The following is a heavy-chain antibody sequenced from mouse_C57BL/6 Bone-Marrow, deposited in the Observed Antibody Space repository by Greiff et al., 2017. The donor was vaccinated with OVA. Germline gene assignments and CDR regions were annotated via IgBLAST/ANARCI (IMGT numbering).Heavy chain of an antibody. V-gene: IGHV1-26*01. J-gene: IGHJ4*01. CDR2: INPNNGGT. D-gene: IGHD1-1*01. Sequence: VQLQQSGPELVKPGASVKISCKASGYTFTDYYMNWVKQSHGKSLEWIGDINPNNGGTSYNQKFKGKATLTVDKSSSTAYMELRSLTSEDSAVYYCARYPLDYYGSSYGDAMDYWGQGTSVTVSS. CDR3: ARYPLDYYGSSYGDAMDY. CDR1: GYTFTDYY.